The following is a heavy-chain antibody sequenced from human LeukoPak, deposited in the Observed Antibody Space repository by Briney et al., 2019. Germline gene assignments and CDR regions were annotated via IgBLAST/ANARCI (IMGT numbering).Heavy chain of an antibody. CDR1: GYTFTGYY. V-gene: IGHV1-2*02. J-gene: IGHJ3*02. D-gene: IGHD3-10*01. CDR2: INPNSGGT. CDR3: ASPSGTFWTPGLPPEDDAFDI. Sequence: ASVRVSCKASGYTFTGYYMHWVRQAPGQGLEWMGWINPNSGGTNYAQKFQGRVTMTRDTSISTAYMELSRLRSDDTAVYYCASPSGTFWTPGLPPEDDAFDIWGQGTMVTVSS.